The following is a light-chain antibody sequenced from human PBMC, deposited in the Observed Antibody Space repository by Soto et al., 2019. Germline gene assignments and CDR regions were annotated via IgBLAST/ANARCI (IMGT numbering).Light chain of an antibody. CDR2: DAS. CDR1: QSISSW. CDR3: QQYNSYSIT. Sequence: DIQMTQSPSTLSASVGDRVTITCRASQSISSWLAWYQQKPGKAPKLLVYDASSLESGVPSRFSGSRSGTEFTLTISSLQPDDFATDYCQQYNSYSITSGQGTRLEIK. V-gene: IGKV1-5*01. J-gene: IGKJ5*01.